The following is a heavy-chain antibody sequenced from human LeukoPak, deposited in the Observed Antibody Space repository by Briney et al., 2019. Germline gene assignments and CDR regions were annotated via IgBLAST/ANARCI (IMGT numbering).Heavy chain of an antibody. CDR2: IYYSGST. J-gene: IGHJ5*01. CDR3: ARDTYYGSGSYVVDS. Sequence: SETLSLTCTVSGGSVSSGSYYWSWIRQPPGKGLEWIGYIYYSGSTNYNPSLKSRVTTSVDTSKNQFSLKLSSVTAADTAVYYCARDTYYGSGSYVVDSWGQGTLVTVSS. CDR1: GGSVSSGSYY. V-gene: IGHV4-61*01. D-gene: IGHD3-10*01.